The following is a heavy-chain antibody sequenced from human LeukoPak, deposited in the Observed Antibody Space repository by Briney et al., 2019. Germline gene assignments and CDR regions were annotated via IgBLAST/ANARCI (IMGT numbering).Heavy chain of an antibody. CDR3: ARGSPGGYYYGMDV. CDR1: GGTFISYA. J-gene: IGHJ6*02. V-gene: IGHV1-69*13. D-gene: IGHD2-15*01. CDR2: IIPIFGTA. Sequence: ASVKVSCKASGGTFISYAISWVRQAPGQGLEWMGGIIPIFGTANYAQKFQGRVTITADESTSTAYMELSRLRSDDTAVYYCARGSPGGYYYGMDVWGQGTTVTVSS.